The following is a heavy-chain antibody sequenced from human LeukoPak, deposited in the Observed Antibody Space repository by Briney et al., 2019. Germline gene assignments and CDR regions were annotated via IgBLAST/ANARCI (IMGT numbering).Heavy chain of an antibody. CDR3: AKGPTYYYGSGSYYNPNWFDP. V-gene: IGHV3-23*01. Sequence: GGSLRLSCAASGFTFSNYAMSWVRQAPRKGLGWASAISGRGASTYYADSVKGRFTISRDNSKNTLYLQMNSLGAEDTAVYYCAKGPTYYYGSGSYYNPNWFDPWGQGTLVTVSS. J-gene: IGHJ5*02. CDR1: GFTFSNYA. D-gene: IGHD3-10*01. CDR2: ISGRGAST.